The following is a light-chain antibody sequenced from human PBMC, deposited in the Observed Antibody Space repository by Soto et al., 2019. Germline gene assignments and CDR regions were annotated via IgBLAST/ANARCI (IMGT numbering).Light chain of an antibody. Sequence: DILMTQSPDSLAVSLGERASINCKSSQSVLFSAKNRNYLSWYQQKPGAAPKLLIHSSSNLQSGVPSRFSGSGSGTDFTLTISSLQPEDFATYYCQQANSFPLTFGPGTKVDI. CDR2: SSS. V-gene: IGKV1-12*01. CDR1: QSVLFSAKNRNY. CDR3: QQANSFPLT. J-gene: IGKJ3*01.